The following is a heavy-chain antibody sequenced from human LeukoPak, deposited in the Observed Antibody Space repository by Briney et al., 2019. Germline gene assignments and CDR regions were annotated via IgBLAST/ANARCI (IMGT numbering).Heavy chain of an antibody. V-gene: IGHV4-59*12. D-gene: IGHD1-20*01. CDR2: IYYSGST. CDR3: ARSSNWNDLEAFDI. CDR1: GGSISSYY. Sequence: SETLSLTCTVSGGSISSYYWSWIRQPPGKGLEWIGYIYYSGSTNYNPSLKSRVTISVDASKNQFSLQLNSVTPEDTAVYYCARSSNWNDLEAFDIWGQGTMVTVSS. J-gene: IGHJ3*02.